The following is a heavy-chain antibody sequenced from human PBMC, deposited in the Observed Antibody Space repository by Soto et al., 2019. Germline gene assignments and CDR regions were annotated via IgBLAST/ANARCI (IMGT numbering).Heavy chain of an antibody. D-gene: IGHD7-27*01. CDR3: TRHWVWGSLGY. CDR2: IYYSGSI. CDR1: GGSISSDY. V-gene: IGHV4-59*08. Sequence: QVQLQESGPGLVKPSETLSLTCTVSGGSISSDYWSWIRQPPGKGLEWMGFIYYSGSINYNPSFEXLXAXSXXTSKNHFSLYLTSVTAAETAVDYGTRHWVWGSLGYWGQGTLVTVSS. J-gene: IGHJ4*02.